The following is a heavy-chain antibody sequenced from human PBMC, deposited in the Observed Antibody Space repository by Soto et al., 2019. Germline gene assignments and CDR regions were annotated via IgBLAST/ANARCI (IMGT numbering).Heavy chain of an antibody. V-gene: IGHV3-9*01. CDR3: AKDHRGYGGDEAFDI. CDR2: IGWNNDKI. J-gene: IGHJ3*02. Sequence: EVQLVESGGGLAQPGRSLRLSCAASGFTFDDYAMYWVRQAPGNGLECVSGIGWNNDKIGYADSVKGRFTISRDNAKSSLYLQMTSLRAEDTALYYCAKDHRGYGGDEAFDIWGQGTMVIVSP. CDR1: GFTFDDYA. D-gene: IGHD5-12*01.